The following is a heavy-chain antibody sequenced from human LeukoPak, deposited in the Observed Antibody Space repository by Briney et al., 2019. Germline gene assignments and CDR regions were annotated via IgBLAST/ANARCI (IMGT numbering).Heavy chain of an antibody. CDR3: ATSTGVAAAGPFDF. J-gene: IGHJ4*02. Sequence: ASVKVSCKASGYTFTYRYLHWVRQAPGQALEWMGWITPFNNETNYAQKFQGRVTISTDRSMSTAYMELSSLRSEDTVMYFCATSTGVAAAGPFDFWGQGTLVAVSS. V-gene: IGHV1-45*02. D-gene: IGHD6-13*01. CDR1: GYTFTYRY. CDR2: ITPFNNET.